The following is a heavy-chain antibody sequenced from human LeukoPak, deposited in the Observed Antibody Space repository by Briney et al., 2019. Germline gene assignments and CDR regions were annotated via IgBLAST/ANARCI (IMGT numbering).Heavy chain of an antibody. V-gene: IGHV3-66*01. CDR3: ALLESSGGCYFDY. CDR2: IYSGGST. CDR1: GFTVSSNY. D-gene: IGHD6-19*01. J-gene: IGHJ4*02. Sequence: GGSLRLSCAASGFTVSSNYMSWVRQAPGKGMEWVSVIYSGGSTYYADSVKGRFTISRDNSKNTLYLQMNSLRAEDTAVYYCALLESSGGCYFDYWGQGTPVTVSS.